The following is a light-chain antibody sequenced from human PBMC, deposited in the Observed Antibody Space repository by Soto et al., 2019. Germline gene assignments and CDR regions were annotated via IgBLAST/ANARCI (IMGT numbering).Light chain of an antibody. J-gene: IGKJ1*01. CDR1: QSVXSA. CDR2: AAS. CDR3: QQYKRDPWT. Sequence: PLTQCPSSLSASVGDSVTISCRASQSVXSALAWYQQNPGKAPKFLXDAASSLESGVPSRLSGSGSATEFTLTISSLQPDDFATYYLQQYKRDPWTFGQGTKVDI. V-gene: IGKV1-13*02.